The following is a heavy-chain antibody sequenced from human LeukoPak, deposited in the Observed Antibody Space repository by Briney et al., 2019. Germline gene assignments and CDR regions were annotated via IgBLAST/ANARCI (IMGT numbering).Heavy chain of an antibody. D-gene: IGHD3-10*01. CDR2: IIPIFGTA. J-gene: IGHJ5*02. V-gene: IGHV1-69*05. CDR3: ARAAVGETNWFDP. CDR1: GGTFSSYA. Sequence: SVKVSCKASGGTFSSYAISWVRQAPGQGLEWMGGIIPIFGTANYAQKFQGRVTITTDESTSTAYMELSSLRSEDTAVYYCARAAVGETNWFDPWGQGTLVTVSS.